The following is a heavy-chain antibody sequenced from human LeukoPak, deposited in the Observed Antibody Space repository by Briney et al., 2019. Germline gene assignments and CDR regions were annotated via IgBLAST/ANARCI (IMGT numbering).Heavy chain of an antibody. CDR2: ISGSGGST. CDR3: AKDLSGSGWYGGDY. D-gene: IGHD6-19*01. Sequence: PGGSLRLSCAASGFTFSSYAMSWVRQAPGKGLEWVSAISGSGGSTYYADSVKGRFTISRDNSKNTLYLQMNSLRAEDTAVYYCAKDLSGSGWYGGDYWGQGTLVTVSS. V-gene: IGHV3-23*01. CDR1: GFTFSSYA. J-gene: IGHJ4*02.